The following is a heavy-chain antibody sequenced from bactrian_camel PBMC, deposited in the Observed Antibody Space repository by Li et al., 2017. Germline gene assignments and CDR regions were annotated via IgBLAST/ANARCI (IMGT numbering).Heavy chain of an antibody. V-gene: IGHV3S36*01. Sequence: DVQLVESGGGSVQDGGSLKLSCTVSPDTGGNYCMGWVRQPPGKEREGIALIYTGGNKTAYAGSVKGRFTISQDTAKNTVHLQMNSLKPEDADKYYCVADSAPCTLVIETVRYFPYSGQGTQVTV. CDR3: VADSAPCTLVIETVRYFPY. CDR1: PDTGGNYC. CDR2: IYTGGNKT. J-gene: IGHJ4*01. D-gene: IGHD6*01.